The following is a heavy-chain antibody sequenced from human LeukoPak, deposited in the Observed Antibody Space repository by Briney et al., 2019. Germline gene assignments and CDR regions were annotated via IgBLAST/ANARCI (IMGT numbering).Heavy chain of an antibody. D-gene: IGHD5-18*01. Sequence: PSETLSLTCAVYGGSFSGYYWSWIRQPPGMGLVWIGGISHSGSTNTNNNPSLKSRVTISVDTSKNQFSLKLSSVTAADTAEYYCARGLKGVHTAMAHFDSWGQGTLVTVSS. CDR2: ISHSGSTNT. J-gene: IGHJ4*02. CDR3: ARGLKGVHTAMAHFDS. V-gene: IGHV4-34*01. CDR1: GGSFSGYY.